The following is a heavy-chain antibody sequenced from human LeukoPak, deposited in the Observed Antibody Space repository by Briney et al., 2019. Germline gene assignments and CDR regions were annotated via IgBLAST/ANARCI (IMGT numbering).Heavy chain of an antibody. V-gene: IGHV3-30*18. Sequence: GGSLRLSCAASGFTFSSYGMHWVRQAPGKGLEWVAVISYDGSNKYYADSVKGRFTISRDNSKSTLYLQMNSLRAEDTAVYYCAKDRSRDANWFDPWGQGTLVTVSS. CDR1: GFTFSSYG. CDR2: ISYDGSNK. D-gene: IGHD3-10*01. J-gene: IGHJ5*02. CDR3: AKDRSRDANWFDP.